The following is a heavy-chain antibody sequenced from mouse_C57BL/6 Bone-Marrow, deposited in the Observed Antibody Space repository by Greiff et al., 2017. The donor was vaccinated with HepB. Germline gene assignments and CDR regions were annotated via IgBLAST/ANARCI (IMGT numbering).Heavy chain of an antibody. V-gene: IGHV14-4*01. D-gene: IGHD1-1*01. CDR2: IDPENGDT. CDR3: TTPVVAPYWYFDV. J-gene: IGHJ1*03. CDR1: GFNIKDDY. Sequence: EVQVVESGAELVRPGASVKLSCTASGFNIKDDYMHWVKQRPEQGLEWIGWIDPENGDTEYASKFQGKATITAETSSNTAYLQLSSLTSEDTAVYYCTTPVVAPYWYFDVWGTGTTVTVSS.